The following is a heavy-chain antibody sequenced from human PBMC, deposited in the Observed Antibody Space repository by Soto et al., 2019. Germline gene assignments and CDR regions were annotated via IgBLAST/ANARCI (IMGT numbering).Heavy chain of an antibody. D-gene: IGHD2-8*01. CDR3: ARESREFLMSFDP. Sequence: SVKVSCKASGYNFTNYALHWVRQAPGQSLEWLGWLHTGTGSTKYSQKFQGRLTIKRDTSESAAYMELTSLRYEDTAVYYCARESREFLMSFDPRGQGTMVTVYS. V-gene: IGHV1-3*04. J-gene: IGHJ5*02. CDR2: LHTGTGST. CDR1: GYNFTNYA.